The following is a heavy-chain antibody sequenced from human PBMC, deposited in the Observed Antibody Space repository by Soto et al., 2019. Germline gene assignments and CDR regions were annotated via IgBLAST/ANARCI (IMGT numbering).Heavy chain of an antibody. V-gene: IGHV4-31*03. CDR2: IYYSGST. CDR3: ARVQYKSAPDY. D-gene: IGHD1-20*01. CDR1: GGSISSGGYY. Sequence: SETLSLTCTVSGGSISSGGYYWSWIRQHPGKGLEWIGYIYYSGSTYYNPSLKSRVTISVDTSKNQFSLKLSSVTVADTAVYYCARVQYKSAPDYWGQGTLVTVSS. J-gene: IGHJ4*02.